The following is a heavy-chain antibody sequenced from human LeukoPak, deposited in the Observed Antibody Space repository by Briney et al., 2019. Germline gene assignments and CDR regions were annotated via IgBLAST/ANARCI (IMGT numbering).Heavy chain of an antibody. V-gene: IGHV1-18*04. J-gene: IGHJ4*02. CDR3: ARVLCSGGSCPADY. CDR2: ISAYNGNT. Sequence: ASVKVSCKASGYTFTSYGVSWVRQAPGQGLEWMGWISAYNGNTNYAQKLQGRVTMTTDTSTSTAYMELRSLRSDDTAVYYCARVLCSGGSCPADYWGQGTLVTVSS. CDR1: GYTFTSYG. D-gene: IGHD2-15*01.